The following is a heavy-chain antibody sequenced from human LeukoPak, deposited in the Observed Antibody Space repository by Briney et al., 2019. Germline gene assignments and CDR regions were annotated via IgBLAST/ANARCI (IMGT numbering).Heavy chain of an antibody. Sequence: GGSLRLSCAASGFTFSSYWMHWVRKAPGKGLVWVSRIDGDGTSTVYADSVKGRFTISRDNAKNTLYLQMNSLRAEDTAVYYCARAAGDDFWSGSTNHAFDIWGQGTMVTVSS. CDR1: GFTFSSYW. J-gene: IGHJ3*02. D-gene: IGHD3-3*01. CDR2: IDGDGTST. CDR3: ARAAGDDFWSGSTNHAFDI. V-gene: IGHV3-74*01.